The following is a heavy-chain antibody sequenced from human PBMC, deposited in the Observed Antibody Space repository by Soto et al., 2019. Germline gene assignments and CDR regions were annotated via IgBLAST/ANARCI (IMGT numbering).Heavy chain of an antibody. CDR2: INPKSGGT. CDR3: ETDRVAFDP. V-gene: IGHV1-2*07. D-gene: IGHD3-22*01. CDR1: AYMLTCYY. Sequence: ASPKVSSTAYAYMLTCYYIHWLLQAPGKGLGWIGWINPKSGGTQYADNCQDGVSMTRDTSITTAYLELSCLKSDDTAVYNFETDRVAFDPWGQGTKVTVSS. J-gene: IGHJ3*01.